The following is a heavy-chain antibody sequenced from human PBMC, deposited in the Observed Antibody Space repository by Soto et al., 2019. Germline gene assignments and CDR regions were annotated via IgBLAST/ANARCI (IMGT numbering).Heavy chain of an antibody. Sequence: QVQLVQSGAEVKKPGSSVKVSCKASGGTFSSYTFNWVRQAPGQGLEWMGRIIPIVNKPSYAQKFQGRVTITADTSTSTAYMELSSLRSEDTAVYYCARAYGSGSYRHFDSWGQGTLVTVSS. CDR2: IIPIVNKP. V-gene: IGHV1-69*08. J-gene: IGHJ4*02. D-gene: IGHD3-10*01. CDR3: ARAYGSGSYRHFDS. CDR1: GGTFSSYT.